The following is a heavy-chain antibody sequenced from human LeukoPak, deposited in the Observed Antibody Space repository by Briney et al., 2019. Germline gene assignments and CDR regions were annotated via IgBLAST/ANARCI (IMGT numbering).Heavy chain of an antibody. J-gene: IGHJ4*02. CDR2: ISWDGGST. D-gene: IGHD1-26*01. CDR3: AKGSSGSYYFDY. V-gene: IGHV3-43*01. CDR1: GFTFDDYT. Sequence: TGGSLRLSCAASGFTFDDYTMHWVRQAPGKGLEWVSLISWDGGSTYYADSVKGRFTISRDNSKNSLYLQMNSLRTEDTALYYCAKGSSGSYYFDYWGQGTLVTVSS.